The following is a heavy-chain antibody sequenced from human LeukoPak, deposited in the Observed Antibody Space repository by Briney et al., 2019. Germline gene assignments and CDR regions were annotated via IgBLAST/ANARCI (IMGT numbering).Heavy chain of an antibody. CDR2: IYGGGST. CDR3: VRHLKYSSSWQFDY. J-gene: IGHJ4*02. Sequence: SETLSLTCTVSGASMRTYYWSWIRQSAGKGLERIGRIYGGGSTNYSPSLKSRLTMSLDTSKTQFSLKLSSVTAADTAVYYCVRHLKYSSSWQFDYWGQGTLVTVSS. D-gene: IGHD3-22*01. CDR1: GASMRTYY. V-gene: IGHV4-4*07.